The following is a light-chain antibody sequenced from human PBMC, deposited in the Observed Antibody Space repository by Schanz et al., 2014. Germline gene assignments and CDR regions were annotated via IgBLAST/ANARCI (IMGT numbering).Light chain of an antibody. CDR3: HQYGSSPRT. V-gene: IGKV3-20*01. Sequence: EIVLTQSPATLSLSPGERATLSCRASQSVSSYLAWYQQKPGQAPRLLIYGASSRATGIPDRFSGSGSGTDFTLTISRLEPEDFAVYYCHQYGSSPRTFGQGTKVEIK. J-gene: IGKJ1*01. CDR2: GAS. CDR1: QSVSSY.